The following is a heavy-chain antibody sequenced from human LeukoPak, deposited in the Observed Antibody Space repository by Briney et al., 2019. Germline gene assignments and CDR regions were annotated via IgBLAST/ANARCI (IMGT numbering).Heavy chain of an antibody. CDR1: GFTFSSYS. Sequence: GGSLRLSCAASGFTFSSYSMTWVRQAPGKGLEWVSSISSSGSYINYADSVKGRFTISRDNAKNSLYLQMDSLRAEDTAVYYCAGESGTTLDYWGQGTLVTVSS. V-gene: IGHV3-21*01. J-gene: IGHJ4*02. CDR3: AGESGTTLDY. D-gene: IGHD1-1*01. CDR2: ISSSGSYI.